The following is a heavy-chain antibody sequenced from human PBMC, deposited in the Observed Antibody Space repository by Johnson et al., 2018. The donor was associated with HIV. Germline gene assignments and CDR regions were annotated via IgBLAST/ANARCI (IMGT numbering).Heavy chain of an antibody. D-gene: IGHD2-8*01. CDR3: AKEPYCTNGVWCPFDV. V-gene: IGHV3-33*03. CDR2: IWYDGSNK. J-gene: IGHJ3*01. CDR1: RLTFSSYA. Sequence: QVQLVESGGGVVQPGRSLRLSCAASRLTFSSYAMHWVRQAPGKGLEWVAVIWYDGSNKYYADSVKGRFTISRDNAKNSLYLQMNSLRAEDTALYFCAKEPYCTNGVWCPFDVWGQGTTVTVSS.